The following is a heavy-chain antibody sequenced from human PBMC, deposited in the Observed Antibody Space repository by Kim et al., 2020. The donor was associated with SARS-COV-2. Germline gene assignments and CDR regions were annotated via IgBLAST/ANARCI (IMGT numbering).Heavy chain of an antibody. Sequence: GGSLRLSCAASGFTFSRFDMCWVRQAPGKGLEWVSGISDSGDSRQYADSVQGRFTISRDNSRNTLYLQINGLRADDTAVYYCAKDSVRSSGWYYFDYWG. J-gene: IGHJ4*01. CDR1: GFTFSRFD. CDR2: ISDSGDSR. D-gene: IGHD6-19*01. CDR3: AKDSVRSSGWYYFDY. V-gene: IGHV3-23*01.